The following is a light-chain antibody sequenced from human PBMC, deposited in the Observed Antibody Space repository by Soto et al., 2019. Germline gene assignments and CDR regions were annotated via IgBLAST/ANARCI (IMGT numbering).Light chain of an antibody. CDR3: QQYHNWTPQYT. Sequence: EIVMTQSPATLSVSPGERATLSCRASQTVSSNLAWYQQKPGQAPRLLIHGASTRATGVPARFSGSGSGTEFTLTLSSLQSEDFEVYYCQQYHNWTPQYTFGQGTKLQI. V-gene: IGKV3-15*01. CDR2: GAS. CDR1: QTVSSN. J-gene: IGKJ2*01.